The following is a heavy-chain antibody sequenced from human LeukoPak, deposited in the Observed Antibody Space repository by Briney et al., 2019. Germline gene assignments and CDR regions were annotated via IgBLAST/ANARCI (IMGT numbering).Heavy chain of an antibody. D-gene: IGHD6-13*01. CDR2: IIPIFGTA. V-gene: IGHV1-69*05. Sequence: SVKVSCKASGGTFSSYAISWVRQAPGQGLEWMGGIIPIFGTANYAQKFQGRVTMTTDESTSTAYMELSSLRSEDTAVYYCARGGGMAAATIFDYWGQGTLVTVSS. CDR3: ARGGGMAAATIFDY. J-gene: IGHJ4*02. CDR1: GGTFSSYA.